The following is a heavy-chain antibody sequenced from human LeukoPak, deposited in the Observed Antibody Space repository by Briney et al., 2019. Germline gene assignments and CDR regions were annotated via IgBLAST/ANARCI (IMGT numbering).Heavy chain of an antibody. CDR2: INPNSGGT. CDR3: ARDLSMRSGYSEWFDP. D-gene: IGHD3-22*01. J-gene: IGHJ5*02. CDR1: GGTFSSYA. Sequence: ASVKVSCKASGGTFSSYAIRWVRQAPGQGLEWMGWINPNSGGTNYAQKFQGRVTMTRDTSISTAYMELSRLRSDDTAVYYCARDLSMRSGYSEWFDPWGQGTLVTVSS. V-gene: IGHV1-2*02.